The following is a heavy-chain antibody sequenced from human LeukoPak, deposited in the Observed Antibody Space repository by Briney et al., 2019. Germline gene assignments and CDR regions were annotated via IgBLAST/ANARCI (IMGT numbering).Heavy chain of an antibody. D-gene: IGHD5-18*01. Sequence: GGSLRLSCAASGFTFSSFEMNWVRQAPGKGLEWISYISSSGGTVSYADSVRGRFTISRDNVKNSLFLQMNSLRAEDTAVYYCARDYNNYGYLDYWGQGTLVTVSS. CDR1: GFTFSSFE. CDR2: ISSSGGTV. CDR3: ARDYNNYGYLDY. J-gene: IGHJ4*02. V-gene: IGHV3-48*03.